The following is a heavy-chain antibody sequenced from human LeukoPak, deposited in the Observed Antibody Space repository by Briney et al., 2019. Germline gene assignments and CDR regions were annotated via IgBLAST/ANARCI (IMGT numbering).Heavy chain of an antibody. J-gene: IGHJ4*02. Sequence: GGSLRLSCAASGFTFSSYGMHWVRQAPGKGLEWVSSISSSSSYIYYADSVKGRFTISRDNAKNSLYLQMNSLRAEDTAVYYCARDEGGGYDTYFDYWGQGTLVTVSS. D-gene: IGHD5-12*01. CDR3: ARDEGGGYDTYFDY. CDR1: GFTFSSYG. V-gene: IGHV3-21*01. CDR2: ISSSSSYI.